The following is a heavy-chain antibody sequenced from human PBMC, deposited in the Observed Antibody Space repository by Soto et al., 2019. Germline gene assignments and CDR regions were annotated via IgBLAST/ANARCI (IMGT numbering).Heavy chain of an antibody. CDR1: VFTFISYA. V-gene: IGHV3-23*01. Sequence: GWSLRLSCASSVFTFISYAMSWVRQAPGKGLEWVSAISGSGGSTYYADSVKGRFTISRDNSKNTLYLQMNSLRAEDTAVYYCAKDRGFDPWGQGTLVTVSS. J-gene: IGHJ5*02. CDR3: AKDRGFDP. CDR2: ISGSGGST. D-gene: IGHD3-10*01.